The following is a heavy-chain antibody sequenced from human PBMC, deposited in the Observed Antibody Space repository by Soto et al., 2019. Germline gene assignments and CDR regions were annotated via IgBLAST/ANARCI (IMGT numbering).Heavy chain of an antibody. J-gene: IGHJ6*02. CDR3: ANGKSGSPRLVHAF. Sequence: GGSLRLSCAASGFTFSSYGMHWVRQAPGKGLEWVAVISYDGSNKYYADSVKGRFTVSRDSSKNTLYLQMNSLRAEDTAVYYCANGKSGSPRLVHAFWAQRTTVTVSS. V-gene: IGHV3-30*18. CDR1: GFTFSSYG. CDR2: ISYDGSNK. D-gene: IGHD1-26*01.